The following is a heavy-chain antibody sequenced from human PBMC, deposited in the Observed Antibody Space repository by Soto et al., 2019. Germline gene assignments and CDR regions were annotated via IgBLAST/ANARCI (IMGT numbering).Heavy chain of an antibody. V-gene: IGHV3-30*18. J-gene: IGHJ6*02. CDR3: AKDLEAWGRTEQFGLSSGMDI. D-gene: IGHD3-10*01. CDR1: GFNFSSYG. Sequence: QVQLVECGGCVVQPGRSLRLSCAASGFNFSSYGMHWVCQAPGKGLEWVAVISYDGSNKYYADSVKGRFTISRDNSKNTQYLQMNSLRAEYTAVYYCAKDLEAWGRTEQFGLSSGMDIWGQGTTVIVSS. CDR2: ISYDGSNK.